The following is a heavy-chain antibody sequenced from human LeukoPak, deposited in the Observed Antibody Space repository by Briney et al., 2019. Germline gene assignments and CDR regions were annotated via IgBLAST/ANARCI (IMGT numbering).Heavy chain of an antibody. V-gene: IGHV4-61*02. CDR1: GGSISSGHYF. J-gene: IGHJ6*03. CDR2: IYTSGST. Sequence: SETLSLTCTVSGGSISSGHYFWTWIRQPAGKGLEWIGRIYTSGSTNYNPSLKSRVTISLDTSKNQFSLNLNSVTAADTAMYYCARDMDFYMDVWGKGSTVTVSS. CDR3: ARDMDFYMDV. D-gene: IGHD3/OR15-3a*01.